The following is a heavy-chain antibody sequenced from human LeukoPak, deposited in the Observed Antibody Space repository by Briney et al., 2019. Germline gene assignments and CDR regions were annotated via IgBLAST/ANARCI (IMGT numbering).Heavy chain of an antibody. CDR3: AKEEGYYYDSGGYYVEYFQH. J-gene: IGHJ1*01. Sequence: PGGSLRLSCAASGFPVSSNYMTWVRQAPQKGLEWVSTIHSDGTTYVDSVKGRFLISRDISQNTVYLEMNSLRAEDTAVYYCAKEEGYYYDSGGYYVEYFQHWGQGTLVTVSS. D-gene: IGHD3-22*01. CDR1: GFPVSSNY. CDR2: IHSDGTT. V-gene: IGHV3-53*01.